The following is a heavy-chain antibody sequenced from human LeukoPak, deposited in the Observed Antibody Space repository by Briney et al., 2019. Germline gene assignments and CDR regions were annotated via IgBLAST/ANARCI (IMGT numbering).Heavy chain of an antibody. Sequence: ASVKVSCKASGGTFSSYAISWVRQAPGQGLEWMGWINPNSGGTNYAQKFQGRVTMTRDTSISTAYMELSRLRSDDTAVYYCATVGPFYDYVWGSYLFNWGQGTLVTVSS. J-gene: IGHJ4*02. D-gene: IGHD3-16*02. V-gene: IGHV1-2*02. CDR2: INPNSGGT. CDR1: GGTFSSYA. CDR3: ATVGPFYDYVWGSYLFN.